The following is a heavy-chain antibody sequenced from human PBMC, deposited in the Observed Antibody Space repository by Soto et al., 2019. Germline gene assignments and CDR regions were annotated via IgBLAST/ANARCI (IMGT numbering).Heavy chain of an antibody. V-gene: IGHV4-34*01. CDR3: ARGWRRVTIFGVVITAWFDP. Sequence: QVQLQQWGAGLLKPSETLSLTCAVYGGSFSGYYWSWIRQPPGKGLEWIGEINHSGSTNYNPSLKSRVTIAVDTSKNQFSLKLSSVTAADTAVYYCARGWRRVTIFGVVITAWFDPWGQGTLVTVSS. J-gene: IGHJ5*02. CDR2: INHSGST. D-gene: IGHD3-3*01. CDR1: GGSFSGYY.